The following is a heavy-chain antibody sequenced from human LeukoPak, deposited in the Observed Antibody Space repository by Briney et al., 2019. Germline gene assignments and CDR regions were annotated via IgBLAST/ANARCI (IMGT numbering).Heavy chain of an antibody. CDR2: ISYDGSNK. CDR3: CGLIPYCSGGSCYV. D-gene: IGHD2-15*01. Sequence: GRSLRLSCAASGFTFSSYGMHWVRQAPGKGLEWVAVISYDGSNKYYADSVKGRFTISRDNSKNTLYLQMNSLRAEDTAVYYCCGLIPYCSGGSCYVWGQGTLVTVSS. J-gene: IGHJ4*02. CDR1: GFTFSSYG. V-gene: IGHV3-30*03.